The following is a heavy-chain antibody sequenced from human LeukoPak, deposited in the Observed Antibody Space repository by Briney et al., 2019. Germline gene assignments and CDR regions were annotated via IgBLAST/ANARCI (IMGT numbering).Heavy chain of an antibody. J-gene: IGHJ5*02. CDR3: ARAGRAYSSSWYWFDP. D-gene: IGHD6-13*01. Sequence: GGSLRLSCAASGFTFSSDAMSWVRQAPGKGLEWVSSLSSSSSYIDYADSVKGRFTISRDNAKNSLYLQMNSLRAEDTAVYYCARAGRAYSSSWYWFDPWGQGTLVTVSS. CDR1: GFTFSSDA. V-gene: IGHV3-21*01. CDR2: LSSSSSYI.